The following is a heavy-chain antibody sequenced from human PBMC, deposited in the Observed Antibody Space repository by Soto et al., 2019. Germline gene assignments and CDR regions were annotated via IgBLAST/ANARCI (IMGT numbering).Heavy chain of an antibody. J-gene: IGHJ5*02. V-gene: IGHV3-7*01. CDR1: GFTFSGYW. CDR3: GRLRSSAHWLHWFYP. D-gene: IGHD3-10*01. CDR2: IKQDGSEK. Sequence: EVQLVESGGGLVQPGGSLRLSCAASGFTFSGYWMSWVRQAPGKGLEWVANIKQDGSEKYYVDSVKGRFTISRDNAKDSLYLQMNSVRAEDTAIYCCGRLRSSAHWLHWFYPWCQGTLVTVSS.